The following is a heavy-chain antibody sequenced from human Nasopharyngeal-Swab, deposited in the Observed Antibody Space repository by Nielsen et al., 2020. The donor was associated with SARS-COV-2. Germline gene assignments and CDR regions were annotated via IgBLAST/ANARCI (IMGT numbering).Heavy chain of an antibody. CDR3: ARDSRGYSYGYIYFDY. Sequence: GGSLRLSCAASGFTFSSYWMSWVRQAPGKGLEWEANIKQDGSEKYYVDSVKGRFTISRDNAKNSLYLQMNSLRAEDTAVYYCARDSRGYSYGYIYFDYWGQGTLVTVSS. CDR2: IKQDGSEK. V-gene: IGHV3-7*03. D-gene: IGHD5-18*01. J-gene: IGHJ4*02. CDR1: GFTFSSYW.